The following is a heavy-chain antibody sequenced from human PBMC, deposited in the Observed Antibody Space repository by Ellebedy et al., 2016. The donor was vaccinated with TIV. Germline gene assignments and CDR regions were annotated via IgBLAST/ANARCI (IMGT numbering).Heavy chain of an antibody. D-gene: IGHD2-21*02. V-gene: IGHV3-7*01. CDR3: ARAVSGGDCS. CDR1: GFTFTNYW. J-gene: IGHJ5*02. CDR2: INQDGSNT. Sequence: PGGSLRLSCAASGFTFTNYWMHWVRQAPGRGLEWVANINQDGSNTYYVDSVNGRFTISRDNAKNSPYLQMNSLRAEDTAVYYCARAVSGGDCSWGQGTLVTVSS.